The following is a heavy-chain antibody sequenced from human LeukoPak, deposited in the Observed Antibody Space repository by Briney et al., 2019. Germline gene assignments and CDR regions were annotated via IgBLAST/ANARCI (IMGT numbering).Heavy chain of an antibody. CDR1: GGSFSGYY. J-gene: IGHJ6*02. D-gene: IGHD6-19*01. CDR3: ARDPQVRAVDFYYYYGMDV. CDR2: INHSGST. Sequence: PSETLSLTCAVYGGSFSGYYWSWIRQPPGKGLEWIGEINHSGSTNYNPSLKSRVTISVDTSKNQFSLKLSSVTAADTAVYYCARDPQVRAVDFYYYYGMDVWGQGTTVTVSS. V-gene: IGHV4-34*01.